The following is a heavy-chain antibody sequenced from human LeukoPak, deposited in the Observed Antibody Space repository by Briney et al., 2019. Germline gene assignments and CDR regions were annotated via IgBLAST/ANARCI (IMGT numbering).Heavy chain of an antibody. Sequence: PSETLSLTCTVSGGSISSSNWWSWVRQPPGKGLEWIGEIYHSGSTNYNPSLKSRVTISVDTSKNQFSLKLSSVTAADTAVYYCARHVGHTITIFGVVKAFDIWGQGTMVTVSS. D-gene: IGHD3-3*01. V-gene: IGHV4-4*02. CDR2: IYHSGST. CDR3: ARHVGHTITIFGVVKAFDI. J-gene: IGHJ3*02. CDR1: GGSISSSNW.